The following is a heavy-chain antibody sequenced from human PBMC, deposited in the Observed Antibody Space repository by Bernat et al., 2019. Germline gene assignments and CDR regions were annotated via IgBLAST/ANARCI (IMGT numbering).Heavy chain of an antibody. CDR3: AKDIVLMVYAFDY. D-gene: IGHD2-8*01. Sequence: QVQLVESGGGVVQPGRSLRLSCAASGFTFSSYGMHWVRQAPGKGPEWVAVISYDGSNKYYADSVKGRFTSSRDNSKNSLYLQMNSLRAEDTAVYYCAKDIVLMVYAFDYWGQGTLVTVSS. J-gene: IGHJ4*02. V-gene: IGHV3-30*18. CDR2: ISYDGSNK. CDR1: GFTFSSYG.